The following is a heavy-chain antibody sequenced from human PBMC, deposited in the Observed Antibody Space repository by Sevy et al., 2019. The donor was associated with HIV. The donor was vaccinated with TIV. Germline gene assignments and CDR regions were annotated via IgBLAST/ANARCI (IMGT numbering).Heavy chain of an antibody. CDR2: ISSNGGST. CDR3: VKDLMITFGGVIATDY. CDR1: GFTFSSYA. V-gene: IGHV3-64D*06. Sequence: GGSLRLSCSASGFTFSSYAMHWVRQAPGKGLEYVSAISSNGGSTYYAHSVKGRFTISRDNSKNTLYLQMSSLRAEDTAVYYCVKDLMITFGGVIATDYWGQGTLVTVSS. D-gene: IGHD3-16*02. J-gene: IGHJ4*02.